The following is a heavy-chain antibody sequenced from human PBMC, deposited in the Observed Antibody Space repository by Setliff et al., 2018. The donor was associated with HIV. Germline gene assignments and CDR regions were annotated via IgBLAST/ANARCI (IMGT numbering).Heavy chain of an antibody. J-gene: IGHJ4*02. Sequence: ASVKVSCKASGYTFTNNFIHCVRQAPGQGLECMRWISPYDAARKISQKFRGRVSLTTDTSINTAYMELGGLHSDDTAVYYCARQLYNSLDFWGQGALVTVSS. CDR2: ISPYDAAR. V-gene: IGHV1-2*02. D-gene: IGHD1-1*01. CDR3: ARQLYNSLDF. CDR1: GYTFTNNF.